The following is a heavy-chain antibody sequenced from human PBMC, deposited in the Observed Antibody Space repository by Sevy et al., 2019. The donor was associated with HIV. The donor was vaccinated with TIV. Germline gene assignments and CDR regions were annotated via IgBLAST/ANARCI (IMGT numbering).Heavy chain of an antibody. CDR1: GGSFSNYY. J-gene: IGHJ4*02. CDR3: AGVAAVAWELLYN. V-gene: IGHV4-34*01. CDR2: IRHSVTT. Sequence: SETLSLTCDVYGGSFSNYYWSWIRQPPGKGLEGIGDIRHSVTTNYNPSLKSRVTISIDTSKNQFSLILRSVTAADTAVYYCAGVAAVAWELLYNWGQGTLVTVSS. D-gene: IGHD1-26*01.